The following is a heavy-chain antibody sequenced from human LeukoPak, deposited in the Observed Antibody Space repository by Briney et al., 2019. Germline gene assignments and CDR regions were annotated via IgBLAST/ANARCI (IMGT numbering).Heavy chain of an antibody. Sequence: GGSLRLSCAASGFTFSSYSMNWVRQAPGKGLEWVSYISSSSSSTIYYADSVKGRFTISRDNAKNSLYLQMNSLRAEDTAVYYCARDHSLVLWFDPWGQGTLVTVSS. CDR2: ISSSSSSTI. D-gene: IGHD6-13*01. CDR1: GFTFSSYS. J-gene: IGHJ5*02. V-gene: IGHV3-48*04. CDR3: ARDHSLVLWFDP.